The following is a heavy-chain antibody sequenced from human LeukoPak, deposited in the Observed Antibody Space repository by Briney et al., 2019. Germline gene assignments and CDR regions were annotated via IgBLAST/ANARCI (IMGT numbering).Heavy chain of an antibody. J-gene: IGHJ4*02. CDR2: IYYSGST. D-gene: IGHD5-24*01. Sequence: SETLSLTCTVSGGSISSSSYYWGWIRQPPGKGLEWIGSIYYSGSTYYNPSLKSRVTISVDTSKNQFFLKLSSVTAADTAVYYCASEMATMYYFDYWGQGTLVTVSS. V-gene: IGHV4-39*01. CDR1: GGSISSSSYY. CDR3: ASEMATMYYFDY.